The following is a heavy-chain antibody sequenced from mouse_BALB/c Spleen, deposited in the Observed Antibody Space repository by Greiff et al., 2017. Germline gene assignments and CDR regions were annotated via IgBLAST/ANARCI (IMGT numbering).Heavy chain of an antibody. CDR3: ARTATRAY. J-gene: IGHJ3*01. Sequence: VQLQQSGAELVRPGALVKLSCKASGFNFTDYYMHWVKQRPEQGLEWIGWIGPENGNTIYDPKFKGKASITADTSSNTAYLQLSSLTSEDTAVYYCARTATRAYWGQGTLVTVSA. CDR2: IGPENGNT. V-gene: IGHV14-1*02. CDR1: GFNFTDYY. D-gene: IGHD1-2*01.